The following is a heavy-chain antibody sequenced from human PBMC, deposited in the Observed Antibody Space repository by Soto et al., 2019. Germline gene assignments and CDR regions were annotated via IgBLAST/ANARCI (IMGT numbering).Heavy chain of an antibody. Sequence: GGSLRLSCAASGFTFSSYAMSWVRQAPGKGLEWVSAISGSGGSTYYADSVKGRFTISRDNSKNTLYLQMNSLRAEDTAVYYCAKDRPYSNVQASFDFDYWGQGTLVTVSS. CDR2: ISGSGGST. CDR3: AKDRPYSNVQASFDFDY. D-gene: IGHD4-4*01. CDR1: GFTFSSYA. V-gene: IGHV3-23*01. J-gene: IGHJ4*02.